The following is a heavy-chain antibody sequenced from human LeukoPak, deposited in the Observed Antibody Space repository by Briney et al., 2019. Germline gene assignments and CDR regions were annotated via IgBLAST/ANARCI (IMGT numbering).Heavy chain of an antibody. Sequence: GGSLRLSCAASGFTFSSHSMNWVRQTPEKGLEWVSYINSSSTTIYYADSVKGRFTISRDNAKNSLYLQMNSLRAEDTAVYYCARFSAAGTPFFDYWGQGTLVTVSS. V-gene: IGHV3-48*04. CDR3: ARFSAAGTPFFDY. D-gene: IGHD6-13*01. CDR2: INSSSTTI. J-gene: IGHJ4*02. CDR1: GFTFSSHS.